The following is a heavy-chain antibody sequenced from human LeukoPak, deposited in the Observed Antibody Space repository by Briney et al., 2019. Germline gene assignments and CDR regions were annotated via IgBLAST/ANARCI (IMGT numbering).Heavy chain of an antibody. CDR2: IYYSGST. D-gene: IGHD3-22*01. CDR1: GGSISVYY. CDR3: ARHSKYYYDSSGSYVGYFQH. V-gene: IGHV4-59*08. J-gene: IGHJ1*01. Sequence: SETLSLTCTVSGGSISVYYWSWIRQPPGKGLEWIGYIYYSGSTNYNPSLKSRVTISVDTSKNQFSLKLSSVTATDTAVYYCARHSKYYYDSSGSYVGYFQHWGQGTLVSVSS.